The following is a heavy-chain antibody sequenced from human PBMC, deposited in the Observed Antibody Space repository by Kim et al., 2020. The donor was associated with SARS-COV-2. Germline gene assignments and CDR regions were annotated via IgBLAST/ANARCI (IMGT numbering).Heavy chain of an antibody. J-gene: IGHJ6*03. V-gene: IGHV3-66*01. CDR3: ARDALPRMAAAGTRYYYYYMDV. CDR2: IYSGGST. Sequence: GGSLRLSCAASGFTVSSNYMSWVRQAPGKGLEWVSVIYSGGSTYYADSVKGRFTISRDNSKNTLYLQMNSLRAEDTAVYYCARDALPRMAAAGTRYYYYYMDVWGKGTTVTVSS. D-gene: IGHD6-13*01. CDR1: GFTVSSNY.